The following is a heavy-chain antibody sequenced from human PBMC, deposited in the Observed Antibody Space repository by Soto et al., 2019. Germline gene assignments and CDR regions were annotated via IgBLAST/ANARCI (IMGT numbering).Heavy chain of an antibody. V-gene: IGHV3-33*01. Sequence: QVQLVQSGGGVVQPGGSLRLSCAASGFTFSSYGMHWVRQAPGKGLEWVAVIWYDGSKIYYADSVKGRFTISRDNSKCTLYLQMNSLRAEDTAVYYCARPLEQHQLGFGMDVWGQGSPVTVSS. CDR1: GFTFSSYG. CDR2: IWYDGSKI. D-gene: IGHD6-13*01. CDR3: ARPLEQHQLGFGMDV. J-gene: IGHJ6*01.